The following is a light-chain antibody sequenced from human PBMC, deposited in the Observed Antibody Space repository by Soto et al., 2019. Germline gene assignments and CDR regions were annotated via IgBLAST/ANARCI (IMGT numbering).Light chain of an antibody. Sequence: QSVLTQTASVSGSPGQSITISRTGTSSDVGGYNYVSWYQQHPGKAPKLMIFEVTNRPSGVSNRFSGSKSGNTASLTISGLQAEDGADYYCCSYTSSSTWVFGGGTKVTVL. CDR3: CSYTSSSTWV. CDR2: EVT. CDR1: SSDVGGYNY. J-gene: IGLJ3*02. V-gene: IGLV2-14*01.